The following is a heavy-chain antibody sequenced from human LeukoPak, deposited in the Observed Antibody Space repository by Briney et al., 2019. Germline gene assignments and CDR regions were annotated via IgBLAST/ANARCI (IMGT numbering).Heavy chain of an antibody. CDR3: AKKLYSIPHYFDY. D-gene: IGHD6-13*01. CDR1: GLTVSSNY. J-gene: IGHJ4*02. V-gene: IGHV3-66*01. CDR2: IYSRGTT. Sequence: GGSLRLSCAASGLTVSSNYMTWVRQAPGKGLEWVSFIYSRGTTYYADSVRGRFTISRDNSKNTLYLQMNSLTGDDTAVYYCAKKLYSIPHYFDYWGQGTLVTVSS.